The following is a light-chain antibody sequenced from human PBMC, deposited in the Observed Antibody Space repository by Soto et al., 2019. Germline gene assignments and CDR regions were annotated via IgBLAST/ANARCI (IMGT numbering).Light chain of an antibody. CDR1: QSISYY. J-gene: IGKJ2*01. Sequence: DIQMTQSPSSLSASVGDRVTITCRASQSISYYLNWYQQKPGKAPKLLIFAASSLQSGVPSRFSGSGSGTDFTLTISSLQPEDFATYYCQQSYSTPNTFGQGTKLEIK. CDR2: AAS. V-gene: IGKV1-39*01. CDR3: QQSYSTPNT.